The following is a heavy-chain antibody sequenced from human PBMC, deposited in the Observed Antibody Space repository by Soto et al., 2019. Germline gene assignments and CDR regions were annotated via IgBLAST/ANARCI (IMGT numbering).Heavy chain of an antibody. D-gene: IGHD6-19*01. CDR2: ISYDGGKK. CDR3: ARDDIPGRAVATYGMDV. CDR1: GFTFSSYA. Sequence: QVQLVESGGGVVQPGRSLRLSCAASGFTFSSYALHWVRQAPGKGLEWVAVISYDGGKKYYAASVKGRFTISRDNSKNTLYLQMNSLRVEDTAVYYCARDDIPGRAVATYGMDVWGQGTTVTVSS. V-gene: IGHV3-30-3*01. J-gene: IGHJ6*02.